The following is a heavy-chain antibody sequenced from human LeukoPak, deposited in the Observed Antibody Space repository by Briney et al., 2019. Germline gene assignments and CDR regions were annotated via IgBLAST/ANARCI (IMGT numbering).Heavy chain of an antibody. CDR2: ISGSVSTT. Sequence: GGSLRLSCAASGFTFSSYAMSWVRQAPGKGLEWVSTISGSVSTTYYADSVRGRFTISRDNSKNTLYLQMNSLRAEDTAEYYCAKIGCSSTSCYSFPLYYYYYMDVWGRGTTVTVSS. J-gene: IGHJ6*03. CDR1: GFTFSSYA. D-gene: IGHD2-2*01. CDR3: AKIGCSSTSCYSFPLYYYYYMDV. V-gene: IGHV3-23*01.